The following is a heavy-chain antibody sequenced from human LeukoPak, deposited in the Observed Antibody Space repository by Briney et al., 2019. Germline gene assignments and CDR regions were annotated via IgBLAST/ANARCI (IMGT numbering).Heavy chain of an antibody. D-gene: IGHD3-22*01. J-gene: IGHJ4*02. CDR1: GFTFSSYS. CDR2: ISSSSYI. CDR3: ARYFTYYYDSSGYLFDY. Sequence: PGGSLRLSCAASGFTFSSYSMNWVRQAPGKGLEWVSSISSSSYIYYADSVKGRFTISRDNAKNSLYLQMNSLRAEDTAVYYCARYFTYYYDSSGYLFDYWGQGTLVTVSS. V-gene: IGHV3-21*01.